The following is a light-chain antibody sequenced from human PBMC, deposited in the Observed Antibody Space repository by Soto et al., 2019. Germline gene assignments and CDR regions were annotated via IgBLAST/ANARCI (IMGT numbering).Light chain of an antibody. CDR1: QSVGSN. CDR2: GAS. Sequence: EIVMTQSPATLSVSPGERATLSCRASQSVGSNLAWYQQKPGQAPRLLIYGASTRATGIPARFGGSGSGTEFTLTISSLQSEDFAVYYCQQYDNWPPYTFGQGTKLEIK. J-gene: IGKJ2*01. CDR3: QQYDNWPPYT. V-gene: IGKV3-15*01.